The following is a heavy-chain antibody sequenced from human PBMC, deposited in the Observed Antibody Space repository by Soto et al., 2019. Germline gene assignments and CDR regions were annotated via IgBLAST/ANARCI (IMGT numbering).Heavy chain of an antibody. CDR3: ARDNGQRDYYDSSLDAFDI. Sequence: ASVKVSCKASGCTFTSYYMHWVRQAPGQGLEWMGIINPSGGSTNYAQKFQGGVTITADESTSTAYMELSSLRSEDTAVYYCARDNGQRDYYDSSLDAFDIWGQGTMVTVSS. J-gene: IGHJ3*02. CDR1: GCTFTSYY. D-gene: IGHD3-22*01. CDR2: INPSGGST. V-gene: IGHV1-46*01.